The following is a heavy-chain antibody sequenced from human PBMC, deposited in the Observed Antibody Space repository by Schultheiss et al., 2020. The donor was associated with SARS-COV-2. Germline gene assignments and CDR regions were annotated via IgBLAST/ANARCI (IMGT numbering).Heavy chain of an antibody. D-gene: IGHD2-2*01. CDR2: MNPNSGNT. J-gene: IGHJ6*02. V-gene: IGHV1-8*01. CDR1: GYTFTSYD. CDR3: ARTAYCSSTSCNYGMDV. Sequence: ASVKVSCKASGYTFTSYDINWVRQATGQGLEWMGWMNPNSGNTGYAQKFQGRVTMTRNTSISTVYMELNSLRSEDTAVYYCARTAYCSSTSCNYGMDVWGQGTTVTVSS.